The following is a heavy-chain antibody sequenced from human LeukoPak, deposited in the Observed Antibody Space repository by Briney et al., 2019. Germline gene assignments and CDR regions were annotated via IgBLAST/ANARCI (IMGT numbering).Heavy chain of an antibody. D-gene: IGHD3-3*01. V-gene: IGHV3-23*01. J-gene: IGHJ5*02. CDR1: GSTFSSYA. CDR3: AKEYDFWSGYRNWFDP. Sequence: GGSLRLSCAASGSTFSSYAMSWVRQAPGKGLEWVSAISGSGGSTYYADSVKGRFTISRDNSKNTLYLQMNSLRAEDTAVYYCAKEYDFWSGYRNWFDPWGQGTLVTVSS. CDR2: ISGSGGST.